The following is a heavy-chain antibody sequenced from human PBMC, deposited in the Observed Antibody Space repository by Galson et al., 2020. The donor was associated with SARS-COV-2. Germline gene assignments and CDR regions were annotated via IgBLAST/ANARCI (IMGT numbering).Heavy chain of an antibody. D-gene: IGHD2-15*01. CDR2: IYYSGST. CDR1: GGSISSGGYY. J-gene: IGHJ5*02. CDR3: ARVSSYCGGGSCWDFDP. Sequence: SETLSLTCTVSGGSISSGGYYWSWIRQHPGKGLEWIGYIYYSGSTYYNPSLKSRVTISVDTSKNQFSLKLSSVTAADTAVYYCARVSSYCGGGSCWDFDPWGQGTLVTVSS. V-gene: IGHV4-31*03.